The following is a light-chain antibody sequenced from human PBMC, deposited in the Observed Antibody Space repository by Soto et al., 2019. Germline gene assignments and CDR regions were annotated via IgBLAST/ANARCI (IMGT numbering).Light chain of an antibody. CDR1: SSNIGADYD. CDR3: QSYDSSRSVLV. V-gene: IGLV1-40*01. CDR2: GNS. J-gene: IGLJ2*01. Sequence: QSVLTQPPSVSGAPGQTVTISCTGSSSNIGADYDVHWYQQLPGTAPKLLIYGNSNRPSGVPDRFSGSKSGTSASLAITGRQAEDEADYYCQSYDSSRSVLVFGGGTKLTVL.